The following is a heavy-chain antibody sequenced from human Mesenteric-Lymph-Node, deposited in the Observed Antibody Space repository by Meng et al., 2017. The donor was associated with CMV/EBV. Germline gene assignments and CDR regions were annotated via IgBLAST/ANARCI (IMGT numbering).Heavy chain of an antibody. CDR3: ANSKGQLGFAW. CDR2: ISYDGNSI. D-gene: IGHD6-6*01. Sequence: GGSLRLSCAASGFTFSTYDMNWVRQSPGKGLEWVASISYDGNSIYYADSVRGRFTISRDDAQNSLYLQMISLRVDDTAVYYCANSKGQLGFAWWGQGTLVTVSS. CDR1: GFTFSTYD. V-gene: IGHV3-21*01. J-gene: IGHJ4*02.